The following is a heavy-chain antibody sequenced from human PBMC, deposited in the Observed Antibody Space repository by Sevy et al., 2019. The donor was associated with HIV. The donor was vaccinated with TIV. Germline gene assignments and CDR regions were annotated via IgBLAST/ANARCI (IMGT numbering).Heavy chain of an antibody. CDR2: IKQDGSEK. J-gene: IGHJ6*02. Sequence: GGSLRLSCAASGFTFSSYWMSWVRQAPGKGLEWVANIKQDGSEKYYVDSVKGRFTISRDNAKNSLYLQMNSLRAEDTAVYYCARDKVTRYYYYYYGMDVWGQGTTVTVSS. D-gene: IGHD4-4*01. V-gene: IGHV3-7*01. CDR3: ARDKVTRYYYYYYGMDV. CDR1: GFTFSSYW.